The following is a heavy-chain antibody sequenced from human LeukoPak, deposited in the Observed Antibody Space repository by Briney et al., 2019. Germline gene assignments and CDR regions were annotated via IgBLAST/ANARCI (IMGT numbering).Heavy chain of an antibody. CDR1: GGTFSSYA. CDR2: IIPIFGTA. Sequence: GASVKVSCKASGGTFSSYAISWVRQAPGQGLEWMGGIIPIFGTANYAQKFQGRVTITADESTSTAYMELSSLRSEDTAVYYCARTSIAARRGYYYYGMDVWGQGTTVTVSS. V-gene: IGHV1-69*01. D-gene: IGHD6-6*01. J-gene: IGHJ6*02. CDR3: ARTSIAARRGYYYYGMDV.